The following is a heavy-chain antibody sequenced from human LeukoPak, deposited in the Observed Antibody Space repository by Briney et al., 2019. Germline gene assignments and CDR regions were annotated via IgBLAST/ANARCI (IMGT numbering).Heavy chain of an antibody. Sequence: GESLKISCKGSGYSFTSYWIGWVRQMPGKGLEWMGIIYPGDSDTRYSPSFQGQVTISADKSISTAYLQWSSLKASDTATYYCARRVCGGDCLRENWFDPWGQGTLVTVSS. CDR1: GYSFTSYW. D-gene: IGHD2-21*02. J-gene: IGHJ5*02. CDR2: IYPGDSDT. CDR3: ARRVCGGDCLRENWFDP. V-gene: IGHV5-51*01.